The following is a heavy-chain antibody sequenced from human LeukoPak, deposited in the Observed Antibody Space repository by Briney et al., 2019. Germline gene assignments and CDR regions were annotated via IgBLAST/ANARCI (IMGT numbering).Heavy chain of an antibody. CDR2: ISSSSSTI. CDR1: GFTFSSYS. V-gene: IGHV3-48*04. Sequence: GGSLRLSCAASGFTFSSYSMTWVRQAPGKGLEWVSYISSSSSTIYYADSVKGRFTISRDNAKNSLYLQMNSLRAEDTAVYYCARRGPYDAFDIWGQGTMVTVSS. CDR3: ARRGPYDAFDI. J-gene: IGHJ3*02. D-gene: IGHD3-16*01.